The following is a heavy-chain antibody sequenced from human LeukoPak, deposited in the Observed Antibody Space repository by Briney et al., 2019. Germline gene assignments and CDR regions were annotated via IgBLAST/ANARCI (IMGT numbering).Heavy chain of an antibody. V-gene: IGHV1-18*01. D-gene: IGHD3-10*01. CDR3: AREVEYYYGSGSHYYYYGTDV. Sequence: ASVKVSCKASGYTFTSYGISWVRQAPGQGLEWMGWISAYNGNTNYAQKLQGRVTMTTDTSTSTAYMELRSLRSDDTAVYYCAREVEYYYGSGSHYYYYGTDVWGQGTTVTVSS. CDR1: GYTFTSYG. CDR2: ISAYNGNT. J-gene: IGHJ6*02.